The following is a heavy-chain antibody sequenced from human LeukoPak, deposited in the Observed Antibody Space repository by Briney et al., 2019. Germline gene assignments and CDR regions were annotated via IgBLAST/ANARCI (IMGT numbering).Heavy chain of an antibody. D-gene: IGHD3-9*01. Sequence: GGSLRLSCAASGFIFSGYSMNWVRQAPGKGLEWVSSISSSSSYIYYADSVKGRFTISRDNAKNSLYLQMNSLRAEDTAVYYCARALYYDILTGYYTLFGMDVWGQGTTVTVSS. CDR3: ARALYYDILTGYYTLFGMDV. J-gene: IGHJ6*02. CDR2: ISSSSSYI. CDR1: GFIFSGYS. V-gene: IGHV3-21*01.